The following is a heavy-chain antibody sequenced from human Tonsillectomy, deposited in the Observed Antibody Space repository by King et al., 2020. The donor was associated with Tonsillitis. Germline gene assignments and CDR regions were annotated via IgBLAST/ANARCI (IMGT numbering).Heavy chain of an antibody. CDR3: ARDGSTSWESVYFDY. CDR2: FHYSGGT. J-gene: IGHJ4*02. Sequence: VPLQESGPGLVKPSETLSLTCSVSGGSISSYYWNWIRQSPGKGLEWIGYFHYSGGTKYNPSLESRVTISADTSKNQFSLKLISVTAADTAVYYCARDGSTSWESVYFDYWGQGTLVTVSS. CDR1: GGSISSYY. V-gene: IGHV4-59*01. D-gene: IGHD1-26*01.